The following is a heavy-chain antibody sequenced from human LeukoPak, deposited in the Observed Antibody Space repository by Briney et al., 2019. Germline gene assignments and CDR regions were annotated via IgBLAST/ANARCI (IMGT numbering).Heavy chain of an antibody. V-gene: IGHV4-59*12. Sequence: SETLSLTCTVSGGSISSYDWSWIRQPPGKGLEWIGYIYYSGSTNFNPSLKSRVTISVDTSKNQFSLKLSSVTAADTAVYYCARDSPPGTGVRDASDIWGQGTMVTVSS. D-gene: IGHD1-14*01. CDR1: GGSISSYD. CDR3: ARDSPPGTGVRDASDI. CDR2: IYYSGST. J-gene: IGHJ3*02.